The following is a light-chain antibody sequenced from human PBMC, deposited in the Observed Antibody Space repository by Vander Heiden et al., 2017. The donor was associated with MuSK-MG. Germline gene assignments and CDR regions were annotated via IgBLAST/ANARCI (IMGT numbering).Light chain of an antibody. CDR1: SSDVGGYNY. J-gene: IGLJ3*02. CDR3: CSYAGSYTLV. Sequence: QSALTQPRSVSGSPGQSVTISCTGTSSDVGGYNYVSWYQQHPGKSPKLMIYDVSKRPSGVPDRFSGSKSGNTASLTISGLQAEDEADYYCCSYAGSYTLVFGGGTKLKVL. V-gene: IGLV2-11*01. CDR2: DVS.